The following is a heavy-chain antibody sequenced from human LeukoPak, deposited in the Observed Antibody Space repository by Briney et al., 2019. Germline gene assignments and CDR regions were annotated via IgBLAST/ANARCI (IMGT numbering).Heavy chain of an antibody. V-gene: IGHV3-23*01. CDR2: IGNSGDRT. CDR1: GFTFSSYW. J-gene: IGHJ6*02. CDR3: AKGGV. Sequence: GGSLRLSCAASGFTFSSYWMHWVRQAPGKGPEWVSGIGNSGDRTFYADSVKGRFTISRDNSKNTLYLQMNSLRVEDTALYYCAKGGVWGQGIAVTVSS.